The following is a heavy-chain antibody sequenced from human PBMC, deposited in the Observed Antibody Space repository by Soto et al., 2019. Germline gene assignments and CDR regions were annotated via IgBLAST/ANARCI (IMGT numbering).Heavy chain of an antibody. CDR2: IIHSGNT. CDR3: ARLGVAGTVDNYYYGMDV. CDR1: DYSIGSGYY. D-gene: IGHD6-19*01. V-gene: IGHV4-38-2*02. J-gene: IGHJ6*02. Sequence: PSETLSLTCTVSDYSIGSGYYWGWIRQPPGKGLEWIGSIIHSGNTNYNPSLKSRVTMSVDTSKNQFALKLSSVTAADTAVYYCARLGVAGTVDNYYYGMDVWGQGTTVTVSS.